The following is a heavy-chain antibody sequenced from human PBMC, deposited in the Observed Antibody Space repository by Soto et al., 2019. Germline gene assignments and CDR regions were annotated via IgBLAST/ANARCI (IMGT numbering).Heavy chain of an antibody. CDR1: GFTFSSYA. J-gene: IGHJ5*02. Sequence: GGSLRLSCAASGFTFSSYAMSWVRQAPGKGLEWVSAISGSGGSTYYADSVKGRLTISRDNSKNTLYLQMNSLRAEDTAVYYCAKAKLLWFGEFPNWFDPWGQGTLVTVSS. CDR3: AKAKLLWFGEFPNWFDP. CDR2: ISGSGGST. V-gene: IGHV3-23*01. D-gene: IGHD3-10*01.